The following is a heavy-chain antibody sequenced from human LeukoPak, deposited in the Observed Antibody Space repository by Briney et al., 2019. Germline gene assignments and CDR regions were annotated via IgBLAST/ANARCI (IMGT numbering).Heavy chain of an antibody. CDR1: GFTFSSYA. Sequence: PGGSLRLSCAASGFTFSSYAMHWVRQAPGKGLEWVAVISYDGSNKYYADSVKGRFTISRDNSKNTLYLQMYSLRAEDTAVYYCARDHGPAARNPLGYNWFDPWGQGTLVTVSS. CDR3: ARDHGPAARNPLGYNWFDP. V-gene: IGHV3-30-3*01. CDR2: ISYDGSNK. J-gene: IGHJ5*02. D-gene: IGHD6-6*01.